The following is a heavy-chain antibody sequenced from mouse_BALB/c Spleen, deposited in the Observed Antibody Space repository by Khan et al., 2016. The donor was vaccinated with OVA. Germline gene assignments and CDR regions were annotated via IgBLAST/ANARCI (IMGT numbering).Heavy chain of an antibody. CDR1: GYTFTSYW. CDR3: TSHGSSSAWFTY. CDR2: INPSTDYT. V-gene: IGHV1-7*01. D-gene: IGHD1-1*01. J-gene: IGHJ3*01. Sequence: QVQLQQPGAELAKPGASVKMSCKASGYTFTSYWMHWVKQRPGQGLEWIGYINPSTDYTDYNQKFKDKATLTADKSSSTAYMQLTSLTSEDSAVYYCTSHGSSSAWFTYWGQGTLVTVSA.